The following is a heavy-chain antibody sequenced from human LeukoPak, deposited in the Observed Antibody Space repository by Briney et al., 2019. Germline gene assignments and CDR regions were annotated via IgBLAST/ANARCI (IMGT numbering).Heavy chain of an antibody. CDR2: ISAYNGNT. D-gene: IGHD3-22*01. J-gene: IGHJ6*03. CDR3: ARGPGGRSGYHPLEDHYYYYYMDV. V-gene: IGHV1-18*01. CDR1: GYTFTSYG. Sequence: ASVKVSCKASGYTFTSYGISWVRQAPGQGLEWMGWISAYNGNTNYAQKLQGRVTMTTDTSTSTAYMELRSLRSDDTAVYYCARGPGGRSGYHPLEDHYYYYYMDVWGKGTKVTVSS.